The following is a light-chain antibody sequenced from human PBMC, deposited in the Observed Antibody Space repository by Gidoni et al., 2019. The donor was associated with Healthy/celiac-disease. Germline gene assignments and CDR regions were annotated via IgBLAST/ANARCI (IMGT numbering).Light chain of an antibody. J-gene: IGLJ2*01. CDR2: YDS. V-gene: IGLV3-21*04. Sequence: SYVLTQPPSVSVAPGKTARITCGGNNIGSKSVHWYQQKPGQAPVLVIYYDSDRPSGIPERFSGSTSGNTATLPISRVEAGDEADYYCQVWDSSSDLVVFGGGTKLTVL. CDR3: QVWDSSSDLVV. CDR1: NIGSKS.